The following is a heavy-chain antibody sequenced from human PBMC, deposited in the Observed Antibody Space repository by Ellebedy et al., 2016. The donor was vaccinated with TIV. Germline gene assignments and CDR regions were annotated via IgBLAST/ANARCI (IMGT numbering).Heavy chain of an antibody. CDR1: GFTFSSYA. D-gene: IGHD2-8*01. J-gene: IGHJ6*02. CDR3: ARDTIGEYATYGMDV. CDR2: ISSNGGST. Sequence: GESLKISCAASGFTFSSYAMHWVRQAPGKGLEYVSAISSNGGSTYYANSVKGRFTISRDNSKNTLYLQMGSLRAEDMAVYYCARDTIGEYATYGMDVWGQGTTVTVSS. V-gene: IGHV3-64*01.